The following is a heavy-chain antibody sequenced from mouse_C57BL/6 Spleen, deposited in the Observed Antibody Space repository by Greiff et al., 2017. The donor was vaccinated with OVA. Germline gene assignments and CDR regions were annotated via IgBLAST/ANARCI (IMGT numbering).Heavy chain of an antibody. J-gene: IGHJ4*01. CDR2: ISGGGGNT. V-gene: IGHV5-9*01. Sequence: EVHLVESGGGLVKPGGSLKLSCAASGFTFSSYTMSWVRQTPEKRLEWVATISGGGGNTYYPDSVKGRFTISRDNAKNTLYLQMSSLRSEDTALYYCASLLWLRRAMDYWGQGTSVTVSS. D-gene: IGHD2-9*01. CDR3: ASLLWLRRAMDY. CDR1: GFTFSSYT.